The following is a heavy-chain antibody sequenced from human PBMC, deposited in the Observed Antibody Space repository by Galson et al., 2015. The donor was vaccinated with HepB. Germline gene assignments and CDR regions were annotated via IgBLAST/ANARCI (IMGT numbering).Heavy chain of an antibody. CDR2: IFGGGST. D-gene: IGHD6-19*01. J-gene: IGHJ4*02. CDR1: GFTVSTNY. Sequence: SLRLSCAASGFTVSTNYMTWVRQAPGKGLEWLSVIFGGGSTYYADSMKGRFTISRDNFKNTLYLQMSSLRAEDTAVYYCARGGVTVAAAPYYFDYWGQGTLVTVSS. V-gene: IGHV3-66*01. CDR3: ARGGVTVAAAPYYFDY.